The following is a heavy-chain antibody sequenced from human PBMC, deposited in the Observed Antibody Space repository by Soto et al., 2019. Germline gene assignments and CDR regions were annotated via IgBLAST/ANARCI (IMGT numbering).Heavy chain of an antibody. J-gene: IGHJ6*02. V-gene: IGHV1-18*01. CDR3: ARFSGGSYNTYYFYYGMDV. D-gene: IGHD2-15*01. Sequence: ASVKVSCKASGYTFTSYGISWVRQAPGQGLDWMGWISAYNGNTRYAQDLQGRVTMTTDTSTSTAYMELRSLRSDDTAVYYCARFSGGSYNTYYFYYGMDVWGQGTTVTVSS. CDR2: ISAYNGNT. CDR1: GYTFTSYG.